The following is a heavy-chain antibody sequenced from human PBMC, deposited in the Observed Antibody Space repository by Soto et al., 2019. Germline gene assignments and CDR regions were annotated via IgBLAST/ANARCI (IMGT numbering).Heavy chain of an antibody. CDR1: GDSIISSDFY. J-gene: IGHJ5*02. CDR2: IFYLGSS. V-gene: IGHV4-39*01. CDR3: ARHSLALRKNNWFDP. Sequence: PSETLSLTCTVSGDSIISSDFYWGWVRQPPGKGLEWIGSIFYLGSSYYNPSLKSRVTMSVDTSKNQFSLRLRSVTAADTALYFGARHSLALRKNNWFDPWGQGIMVT. D-gene: IGHD3-3*02.